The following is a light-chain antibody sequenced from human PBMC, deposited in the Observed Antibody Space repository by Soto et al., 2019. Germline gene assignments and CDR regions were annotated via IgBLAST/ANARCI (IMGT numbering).Light chain of an antibody. CDR3: SSYTSSSTLGYV. Sequence: QSALTQPASVSGSPGQSITISCTGTSSVVGGYNYVSWYQQHPGKAPKLMIYDVSNRPSGVSNRFSGSESGNTASLTISGLQAEDEADYYCSSYTSSSTLGYVFGTGTKLTVL. V-gene: IGLV2-14*01. CDR1: SSVVGGYNY. CDR2: DVS. J-gene: IGLJ1*01.